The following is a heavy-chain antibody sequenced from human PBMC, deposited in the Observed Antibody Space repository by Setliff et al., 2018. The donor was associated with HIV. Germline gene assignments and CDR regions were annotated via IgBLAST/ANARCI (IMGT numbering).Heavy chain of an antibody. CDR2: ISYSGNT. CDR1: GDSMSSYY. CDR3: VRERRWLQEYYYYMDV. Sequence: PSETLSLTCTVSGDSMSSYYWSWIRQAPGKGLEWIGSISYSGNTYYNPSLKSRVTMSVGKSKSQFSLRLRSVTAADTAVYYCVRERRWLQEYYYYMDVWGNGTTVTVSS. J-gene: IGHJ6*04. V-gene: IGHV4-59*04. D-gene: IGHD3-16*01.